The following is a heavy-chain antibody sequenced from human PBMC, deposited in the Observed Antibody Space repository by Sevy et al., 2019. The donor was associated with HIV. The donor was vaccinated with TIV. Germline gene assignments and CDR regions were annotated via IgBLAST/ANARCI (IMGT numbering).Heavy chain of an antibody. Sequence: SETLCLTCRVSGVSISSDYWSWIRQPPGKEPEWIGYIHHSGNSNYKTSLKSRVTMSVDTSKNQFSLNLRSVSAADTAVYYCARSVAANYMDVWGKGTTVTVSS. V-gene: IGHV4-59*01. D-gene: IGHD1-26*01. CDR3: ARSVAANYMDV. CDR2: IHHSGNS. J-gene: IGHJ6*03. CDR1: GVSISSDY.